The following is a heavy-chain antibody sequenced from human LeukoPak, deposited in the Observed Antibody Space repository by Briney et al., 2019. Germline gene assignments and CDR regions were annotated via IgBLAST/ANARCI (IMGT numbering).Heavy chain of an antibody. Sequence: GRSLRLSCAASGFTFGSYAMHWVRQAPGKGLEWVALISDDGSKNYYADSVKGRFTISRDNSKNTLYLQMNSLRAEDTAVYYCAREGKRDDYNFFDYWGQGTLVTVSS. J-gene: IGHJ4*02. CDR3: AREGKRDDYNFFDY. V-gene: IGHV3-30-3*01. CDR2: ISDDGSKN. CDR1: GFTFGSYA. D-gene: IGHD5-24*01.